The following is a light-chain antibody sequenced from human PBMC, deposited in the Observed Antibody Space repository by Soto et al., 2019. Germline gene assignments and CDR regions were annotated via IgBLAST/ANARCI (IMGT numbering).Light chain of an antibody. CDR3: CSYAGTSTFV. Sequence: QSALTQPASVSGSPGQSITISCTGTSSDVGSYNLVSWYQQHPGKAPKLMIYEGNERPSGVSNRFSGSKSANTASLTISGLQTEDEADYYCCSYAGTSTFVFGTGTKLTVL. CDR2: EGN. V-gene: IGLV2-23*01. J-gene: IGLJ1*01. CDR1: SSDVGSYNL.